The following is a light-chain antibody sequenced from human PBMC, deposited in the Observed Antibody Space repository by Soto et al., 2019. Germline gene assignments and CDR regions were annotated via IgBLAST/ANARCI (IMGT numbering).Light chain of an antibody. V-gene: IGKV3-20*01. Sequence: EIVLTQSPGTPSLSPGERATLSCRASQSISSTYLAWYQQKPGQAPRLLIYGASSRATGIPDRFSGSGSGTDFILTISRLEPEDFAVYYCQQYGISPPWTFGQGTKVEIK. CDR1: QSISSTY. CDR3: QQYGISPPWT. J-gene: IGKJ1*01. CDR2: GAS.